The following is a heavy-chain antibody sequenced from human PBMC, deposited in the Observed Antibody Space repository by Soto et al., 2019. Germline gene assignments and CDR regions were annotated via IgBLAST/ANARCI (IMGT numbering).Heavy chain of an antibody. J-gene: IGHJ5*02. CDR3: ARQIYDCDRGPNFQYCFDT. Sequence: PVVPMTVSSKGSGYRFADFWVTWVRQKTGKGHEWMGRIDPSDSQTYYSPSFRGHVTISVTKSITTVFLQWSSLRASDTAMYYCARQIYDCDRGPNFQYCFDTWGQGTPVTVYS. CDR2: IDPSDSQT. CDR1: GYRFADFW. D-gene: IGHD3-22*01. V-gene: IGHV5-10-1*01.